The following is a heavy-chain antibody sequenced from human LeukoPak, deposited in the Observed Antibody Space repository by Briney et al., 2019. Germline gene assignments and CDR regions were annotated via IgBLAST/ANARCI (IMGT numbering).Heavy chain of an antibody. CDR1: GYSISSGYY. CDR3: ARDRYNWNDSAYYFDY. V-gene: IGHV4-4*07. Sequence: PSETLSLTCAVSGYSISSGYYWSWIRQPAGKGLEWIGRIYTSGSTNYNPSLKSRVTMSVDTSKNQFSLKLSSVTAADTAVYYCARDRYNWNDSAYYFDYWGQGTLVTVSS. J-gene: IGHJ4*02. D-gene: IGHD1-1*01. CDR2: IYTSGST.